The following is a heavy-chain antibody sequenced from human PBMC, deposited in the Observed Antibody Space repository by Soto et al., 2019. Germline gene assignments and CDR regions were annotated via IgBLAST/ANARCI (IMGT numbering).Heavy chain of an antibody. V-gene: IGHV1-69*01. J-gene: IGHJ4*02. D-gene: IGHD4-17*01. CDR2: IIPMFGTT. CDR1: GVTFTTYP. Sequence: QVQLVQSGAEVKKPGSSVKVSCKASGVTFTTYPINWVRQAPGQGLEWMGGIIPMFGTTNYAQKFQGRVTITADASTSTAYMKLRRLRSEDTARYNCARPVTDGDYQYRGQGNLVTVSS. CDR3: ARPVTDGDYQY.